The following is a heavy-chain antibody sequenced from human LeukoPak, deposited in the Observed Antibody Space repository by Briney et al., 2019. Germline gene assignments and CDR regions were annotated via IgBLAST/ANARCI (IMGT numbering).Heavy chain of an antibody. Sequence: SETLSLTCAVYGGSFSGYYWSWIRQPPGKGLEWIGEINHSGSANYNPSLKSRVTISVDTSKNQFSLKLSSVTAADTAVYYCARATYSSSLGYWGQGTLVTVSS. D-gene: IGHD6-13*01. V-gene: IGHV4-34*01. CDR2: INHSGSA. CDR3: ARATYSSSLGY. J-gene: IGHJ4*02. CDR1: GGSFSGYY.